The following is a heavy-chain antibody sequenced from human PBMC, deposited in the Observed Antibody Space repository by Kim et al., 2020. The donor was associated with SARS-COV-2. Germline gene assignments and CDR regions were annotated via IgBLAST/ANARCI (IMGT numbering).Heavy chain of an antibody. V-gene: IGHV3-64D*09. Sequence: GGSLRRSCSASGFTFSSYGMHWVRQAPGKGLEYVSAINNNGGSTYYADSVKGRFTISRDNSKNTLYLQMSSLTTEDTAVYYCVKAQIKPLRGVTTVFDIWGQGTMVTVSS. CDR1: GFTFSSYG. J-gene: IGHJ3*02. D-gene: IGHD4-17*01. CDR2: INNNGGST. CDR3: VKAQIKPLRGVTTVFDI.